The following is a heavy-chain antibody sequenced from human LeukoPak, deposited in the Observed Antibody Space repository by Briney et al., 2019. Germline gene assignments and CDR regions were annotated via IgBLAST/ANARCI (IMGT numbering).Heavy chain of an antibody. Sequence: SETLSLTCAVYGGSFSGYYWSWIRQPPGKGLEWIGEINHSGSTNYNPSLKSRVTISVDTSKNQFSLRLSSVTAADTAVYYCARAYFLGYYYYGMDVWGQGTTVTVSS. CDR2: INHSGST. J-gene: IGHJ6*02. V-gene: IGHV4-34*01. D-gene: IGHD3-10*01. CDR3: ARAYFLGYYYYGMDV. CDR1: GGSFSGYY.